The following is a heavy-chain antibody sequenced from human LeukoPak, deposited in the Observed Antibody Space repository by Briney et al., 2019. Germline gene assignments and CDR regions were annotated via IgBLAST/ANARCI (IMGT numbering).Heavy chain of an antibody. V-gene: IGHV3-48*01. CDR2: IGIDSGNT. J-gene: IGHJ4*02. D-gene: IGHD5-24*01. CDR1: GFTFSDYS. CDR3: ARDYKYAFDN. Sequence: PGGSLRLSCAASGFTFSDYSMNWVRQAPGKGLEWISYIGIDSGNTNYADSVKGRFTISEGKAKNSLYLQMNSLRVEDTAVYYCARDYKYAFDNWGQGTLVTVSS.